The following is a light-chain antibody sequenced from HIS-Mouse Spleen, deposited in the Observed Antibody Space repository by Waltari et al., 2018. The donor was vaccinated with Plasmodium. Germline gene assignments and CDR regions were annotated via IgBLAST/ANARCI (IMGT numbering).Light chain of an antibody. J-gene: IGKJ2*01. CDR1: QSISSW. CDR2: KAS. Sequence: DIQMTQSPSTLSASVGARVTITCRASQSISSWLAWYQQKPGKAPKLLIYKASSLESGVPSRFSGSGSGTEFTLTISSLQRDDLATYYCQQYNSYSGTFGQGTKLEIK. V-gene: IGKV1-5*03. CDR3: QQYNSYSGT.